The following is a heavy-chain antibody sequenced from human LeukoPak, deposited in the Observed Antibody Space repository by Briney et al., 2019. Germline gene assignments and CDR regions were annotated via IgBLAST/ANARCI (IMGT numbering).Heavy chain of an antibody. Sequence: GGSLRLSCAASGFTFSSYWMHWVRQAPGKGLVWVSRINSDGSSTNYADSVKGRFTISRDNAKNTLHLQMNSLRGEDTAVYYCVRGARVSGTASDYWGQGTLVTVSS. V-gene: IGHV3-74*01. CDR1: GFTFSSYW. J-gene: IGHJ4*02. CDR3: VRGARVSGTASDY. CDR2: INSDGSST. D-gene: IGHD3-10*01.